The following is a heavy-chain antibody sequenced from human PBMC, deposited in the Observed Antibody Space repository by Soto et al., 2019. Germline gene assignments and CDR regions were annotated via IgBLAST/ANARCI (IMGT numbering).Heavy chain of an antibody. D-gene: IGHD2-15*01. J-gene: IGHJ4*02. CDR3: VPLHGFCSGGNCYPDY. CDR1: GYSSISYW. Sequence: PGESLKISCNSSGYSSISYWIGWVRQMPGKGLEWMGIIYPGDSETRYSPPFQGEVTISADKSINTDYLHWSSLKASDTAMYYCVPLHGFCSGGNCYPDYWGQGTLVTVSS. V-gene: IGHV5-51*01. CDR2: IYPGDSET.